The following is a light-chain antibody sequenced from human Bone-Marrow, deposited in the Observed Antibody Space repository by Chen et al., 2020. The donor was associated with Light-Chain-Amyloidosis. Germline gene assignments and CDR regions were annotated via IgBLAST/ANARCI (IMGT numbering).Light chain of an antibody. CDR3: QVWDSSSDHYV. J-gene: IGLJ1*01. CDR1: NIGSKR. V-gene: IGLV3-21*03. CDR2: DDS. Sequence: SYVLTQPPSVSVAPGKTATITCGGKNIGSKRVHWYQQKPGQAPVVVVYDDSDRPSGIPERVSGSNSGNTATLTISRVEAGDEADYYCQVWDSSSDHYVFGTGTKVTVL.